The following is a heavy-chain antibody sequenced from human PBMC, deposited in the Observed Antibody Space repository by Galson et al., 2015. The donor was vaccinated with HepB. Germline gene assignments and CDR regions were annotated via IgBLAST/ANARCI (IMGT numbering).Heavy chain of an antibody. V-gene: IGHV3-30*04. Sequence: SLRLSCAASRFTFSSYAMHWVRQAPGKGLEWVAVISYDGSNKYYADSVKGRFTISRDNSKNTLYLQMNSLRAEDTAVYYCARDSLRTGYYYGMDVWGQGTTVTVSS. CDR1: RFTFSSYA. CDR2: ISYDGSNK. CDR3: ARDSLRTGYYYGMDV. J-gene: IGHJ6*02.